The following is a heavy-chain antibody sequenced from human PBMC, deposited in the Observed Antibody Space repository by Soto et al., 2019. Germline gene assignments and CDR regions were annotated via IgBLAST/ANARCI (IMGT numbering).Heavy chain of an antibody. V-gene: IGHV3-33*01. D-gene: IGHD6-13*01. J-gene: IGHJ4*02. CDR1: GFTFSSYG. CDR2: IWYDGSNK. Sequence: GGSLRLSCAASGFTFSSYGMHWVRQAPGKGLEWVAVIWYDGSNKYYADSVKGRFTISRDNSKNTLYLQMNSLRAEDTAVYYCARGAIAAAGTLDYWGQGTLVTVSS. CDR3: ARGAIAAAGTLDY.